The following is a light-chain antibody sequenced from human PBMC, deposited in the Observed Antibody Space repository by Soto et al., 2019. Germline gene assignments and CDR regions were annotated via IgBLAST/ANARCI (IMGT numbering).Light chain of an antibody. CDR3: QQRNIWPPVT. Sequence: DSVMTQSPDSLAVSLDERATITCKTIQSVLYSSNNKNYLAWYQQKPGQPPRLLIYGAFNRAAGIPARFSGSGSGTDFTLTISSLEPEDSAVYYCQQRNIWPPVTFGQGTRLEI. J-gene: IGKJ5*01. CDR2: GAF. CDR1: QSVLYSSNNKNY. V-gene: IGKV4-1*01.